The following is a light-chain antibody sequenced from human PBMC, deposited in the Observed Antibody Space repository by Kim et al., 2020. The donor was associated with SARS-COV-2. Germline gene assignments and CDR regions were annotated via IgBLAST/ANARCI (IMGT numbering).Light chain of an antibody. V-gene: IGKV1-17*03. J-gene: IGKJ4*01. CDR3: LQHNVYPLT. Sequence: DVQMTQSPSAMSASIGDRVTITCRASQAISNYLAWFQQKPGKGPKRLIYAAFSLQGGVPSRFSGSGSGTEFTLTISSLQPEDFATYFCLQHNVYPLTFGGGTKVDIK. CDR1: QAISNY. CDR2: AAF.